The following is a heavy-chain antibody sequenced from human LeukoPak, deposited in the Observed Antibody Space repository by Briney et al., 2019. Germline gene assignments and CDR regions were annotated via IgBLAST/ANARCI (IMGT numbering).Heavy chain of an antibody. Sequence: SETLSLTCSVSGGSISSGDYYWNWIRLPPGRGLEWIGYIYYSGSTNYNPSLKSRVTISVDTSKNQFSLKLSSVTAADTAVYYCARVKGYGYSNWFDPWGQGTLVTVSS. D-gene: IGHD5-18*01. CDR1: GGSISSGDYY. CDR3: ARVKGYGYSNWFDP. CDR2: IYYSGST. V-gene: IGHV4-61*08. J-gene: IGHJ5*02.